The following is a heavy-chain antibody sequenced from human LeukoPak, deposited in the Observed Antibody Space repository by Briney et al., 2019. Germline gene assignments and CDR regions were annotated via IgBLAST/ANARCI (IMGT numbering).Heavy chain of an antibody. CDR1: GDSVSINSAA. V-gene: IGHV6-1*01. CDR3: ARESVVVTAMNFDY. CDR2: TYYRSKWYN. D-gene: IGHD2-21*02. J-gene: IGHJ4*02. Sequence: SQTLSLTFAISGDSVSINSAAWNWVRQSPSRGLEWLGSTYYRSKWYNEYAVSVKSRITINADTTKNPFSQQLNSVTPEDTAVYYCARESVVVTAMNFDYWGQGTLVTVSS.